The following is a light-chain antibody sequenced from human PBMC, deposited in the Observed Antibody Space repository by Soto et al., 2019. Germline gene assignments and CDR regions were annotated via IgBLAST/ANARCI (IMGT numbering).Light chain of an antibody. J-gene: IGKJ4*01. CDR3: QQTDTTPLT. V-gene: IGKV1-39*01. CDR1: ESINNF. CDR2: AAS. Sequence: DIQMTQSPSSLSASVGDTVTITCRASESINNFLNWYQQKPGKAPKLLMFAASSLQRGVPSRFSGSGSRTDFTLTISSLQPEEFATYYCQQTDTTPLTFGVGTKVEIK.